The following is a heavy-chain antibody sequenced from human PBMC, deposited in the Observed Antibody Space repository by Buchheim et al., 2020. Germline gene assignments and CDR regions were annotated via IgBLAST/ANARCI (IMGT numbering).Heavy chain of an antibody. Sequence: QVHLVESGGGVVQPGRSLRLSCAASGFTFSSYGMHWVRQAPGKGLEWVAVISYDGSNKYYADSVKGRFTISTDNSKNTLYLQMNSLRAEDTAVYYCAKDRVLRYFDWLFDYWGQGTL. D-gene: IGHD3-9*01. J-gene: IGHJ4*02. CDR1: GFTFSSYG. V-gene: IGHV3-30*18. CDR3: AKDRVLRYFDWLFDY. CDR2: ISYDGSNK.